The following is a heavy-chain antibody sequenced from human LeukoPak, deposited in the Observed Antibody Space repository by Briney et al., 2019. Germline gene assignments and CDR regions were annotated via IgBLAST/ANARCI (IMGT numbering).Heavy chain of an antibody. CDR2: FDPEDDET. CDR1: GYTLTELS. Sequence: ASVKDSCKVSGYTLTELSMHWVRQAPGKGLEWMGGFDPEDDETIYAQKFQGRVTMTEDTSTDTAYMELRSLRFEDTAVYYCAIAGVVVPATVEPWGQGTLVTVSS. J-gene: IGHJ5*02. CDR3: AIAGVVVPATVEP. V-gene: IGHV1-24*01. D-gene: IGHD2-2*01.